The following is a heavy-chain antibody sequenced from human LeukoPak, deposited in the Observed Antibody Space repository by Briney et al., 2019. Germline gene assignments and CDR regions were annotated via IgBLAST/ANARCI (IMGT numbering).Heavy chain of an antibody. Sequence: PGGSLRLSCAASGFTFSSYEMNWVRQAPGKGLEWVSYISSSGSTIYYADSVKGRFTISRDNAKNSLYLQMNSLRAEDTAVYYCARAGLNRGFGELVHPPYYYYYMDVWGKGTTVTISS. V-gene: IGHV3-48*03. CDR1: GFTFSSYE. CDR3: ARAGLNRGFGELVHPPYYYYYMDV. D-gene: IGHD3-10*01. CDR2: ISSSGSTI. J-gene: IGHJ6*03.